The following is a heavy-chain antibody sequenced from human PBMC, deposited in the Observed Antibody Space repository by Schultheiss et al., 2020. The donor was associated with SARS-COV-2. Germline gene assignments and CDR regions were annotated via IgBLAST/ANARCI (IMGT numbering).Heavy chain of an antibody. V-gene: IGHV1-18*01. J-gene: IGHJ4*02. CDR3: ARGFVDTAMVWDY. D-gene: IGHD5-18*01. CDR1: GYTFTNFG. Sequence: ASVKVSCKVSGYTFTNFGISWVRQAPGQGLEWMGWISAYNGYTNYAQRLQGRVTITADESTSTAYMELSSLRSEDTAVYYCARGFVDTAMVWDYWGQGTLVTVSS. CDR2: ISAYNGYT.